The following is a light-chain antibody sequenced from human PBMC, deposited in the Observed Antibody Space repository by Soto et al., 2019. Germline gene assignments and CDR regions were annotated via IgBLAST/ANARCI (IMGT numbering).Light chain of an antibody. J-gene: IGKJ2*01. CDR1: QSVGGN. V-gene: IGKV3-15*01. Sequence: EIVMTQSPATLSVSPGERATLSWRASQSVGGNLAWYQQRPGQAPRLLIYDAYTRAAGIPARFSGSGSGTEFSLTISSLQSEDFAVYYCQQYNDWPLYTFGQGTKLEI. CDR2: DAY. CDR3: QQYNDWPLYT.